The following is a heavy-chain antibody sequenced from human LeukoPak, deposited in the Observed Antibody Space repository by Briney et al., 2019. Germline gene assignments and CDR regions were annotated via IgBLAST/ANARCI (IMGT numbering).Heavy chain of an antibody. V-gene: IGHV1-8*01. D-gene: IGHD1-26*01. Sequence: ASVKVSCKASGYTFTSYDINWVRQATGQGLEWMGWMNPKSGNTGHAQKFQGRVMITADESTSTAYMELSSLRSEDTAVYYCAREPTSGSCYFDYWGQGTLVTVSS. CDR3: AREPTSGSCYFDY. CDR1: GYTFTSYD. J-gene: IGHJ4*02. CDR2: MNPKSGNT.